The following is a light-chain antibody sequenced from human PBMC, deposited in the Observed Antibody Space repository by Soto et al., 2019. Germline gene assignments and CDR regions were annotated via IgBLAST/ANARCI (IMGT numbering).Light chain of an antibody. J-gene: IGKJ1*01. CDR3: QQYGSSPWT. CDR2: GVS. CDR1: QSVSSSY. Sequence: EIVLTQSPGTLSLSPGEIATLSCSASQSVSSSYLAWYQQKSGQAPRSLIYGVSTRAAGIPDRFSGSGSGTDFTLTISRLEPEDFAVYYCQQYGSSPWTFGQGTKVDIK. V-gene: IGKV3-20*01.